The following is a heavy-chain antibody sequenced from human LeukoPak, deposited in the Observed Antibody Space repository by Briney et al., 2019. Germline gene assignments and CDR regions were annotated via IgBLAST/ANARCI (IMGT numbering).Heavy chain of an antibody. CDR1: GGSFSGYY. Sequence: SETLSLTCAVYGGSFSGYYWSWIRQPPGKGLEWIGEINHSGSTNYNPSLKSRVTISVDTSKNQFSLKLSSVTAADTAVYYCAGVNPKYCSGGSCYPNFDYWGQGTLVTVSS. CDR2: INHSGST. CDR3: AGVNPKYCSGGSCYPNFDY. J-gene: IGHJ4*02. V-gene: IGHV4-34*01. D-gene: IGHD2-15*01.